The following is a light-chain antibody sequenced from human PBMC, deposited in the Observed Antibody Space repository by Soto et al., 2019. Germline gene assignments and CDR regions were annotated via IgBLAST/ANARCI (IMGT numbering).Light chain of an antibody. CDR3: QHYSSSRSIT. CDR2: GAS. Sequence: EIVLTQSPGTLSLSPGERATLSCRASQSVRSTYLAWYQQKPGQAPRLLIHGASSRATGIPDRFSGSGSGTDFTLTISRLEPEDFAVYYCQHYSSSRSITFGQGTRLDIK. J-gene: IGKJ5*01. V-gene: IGKV3-20*01. CDR1: QSVRSTY.